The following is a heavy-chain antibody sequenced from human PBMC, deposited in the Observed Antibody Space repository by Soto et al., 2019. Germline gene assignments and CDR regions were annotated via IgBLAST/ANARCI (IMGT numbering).Heavy chain of an antibody. CDR1: GYTFTSYY. CDR3: ARPYSSTIYGMDV. D-gene: IGHD6-13*01. J-gene: IGHJ6*02. Sequence: ASVKVSCKACGYTFTSYYMHWVRQAPGQGLEWMGIINPSGGSTSYAQKFQGRVTMTRDTSTSTVYMELSSLRSEDTAVYYCARPYSSTIYGMDVWGQGTTVTVSS. CDR2: INPSGGST. V-gene: IGHV1-46*01.